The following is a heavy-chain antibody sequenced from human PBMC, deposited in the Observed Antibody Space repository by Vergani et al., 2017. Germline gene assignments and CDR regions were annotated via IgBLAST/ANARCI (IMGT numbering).Heavy chain of an antibody. CDR1: GFTFSSYS. CDR3: AKDIREGSSWLRAYYYYGMDV. D-gene: IGHD6-13*01. Sequence: EVQLVESGGGLVQPGGSLRLSCAASGFTFSSYSMNWVRQAPGKGLEWVSAISGSGGSTYYADSVKGRFTISRDNSKNTLYLQMNSLRAEDTAVYYCAKDIREGSSWLRAYYYYGMDVWGQGTTVTVSS. J-gene: IGHJ6*02. V-gene: IGHV3-23*04. CDR2: ISGSGGST.